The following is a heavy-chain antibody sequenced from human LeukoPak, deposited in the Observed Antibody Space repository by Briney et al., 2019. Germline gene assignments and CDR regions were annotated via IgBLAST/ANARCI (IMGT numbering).Heavy chain of an antibody. CDR2: INTNTGNP. Sequence: ASVKVSCKASGYTFTSYAMNWVRQAPGQGLEWMGWINTNTGNPTYAQGFTGRFVFSLDTSVSTAYLQISSLKAEDTAVYYCAREGIAVAGTENWFDPWGQGTLVTVSS. CDR3: AREGIAVAGTENWFDP. J-gene: IGHJ5*02. CDR1: GYTFTSYA. D-gene: IGHD6-19*01. V-gene: IGHV7-4-1*02.